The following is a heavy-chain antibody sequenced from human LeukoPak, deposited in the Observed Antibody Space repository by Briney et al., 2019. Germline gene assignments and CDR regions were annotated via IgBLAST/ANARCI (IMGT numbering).Heavy chain of an antibody. Sequence: SETLSLTCTVSGGSISSSRYYWGWIRQPPGKGLEWIGSIHYNGSTYYNPPLKSRVTVSVDTSENQFSLKLSSVAAADTAVYFCVRTRLSDHIVPAAERADDACDMWGQGTMVTVSS. CDR2: IHYNGST. J-gene: IGHJ3*02. D-gene: IGHD2-2*01. V-gene: IGHV4-39*07. CDR1: GGSISSSRYY. CDR3: VRTRLSDHIVPAAERADDACDM.